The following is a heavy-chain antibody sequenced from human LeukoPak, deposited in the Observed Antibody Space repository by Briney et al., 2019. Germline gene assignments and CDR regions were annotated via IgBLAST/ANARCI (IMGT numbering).Heavy chain of an antibody. D-gene: IGHD3-16*02. J-gene: IGHJ3*02. Sequence: ASVKVSCKASGYTFTSYAISWVRQAPGQGLEWMGWINPNSGGTNYAQKFQGRVTMTRDTSISTAYMELSRLRSDDTAVYYCATIPPVTPGYDAFDIWGQGTMVTVSS. CDR2: INPNSGGT. V-gene: IGHV1-2*02. CDR1: GYTFTSYA. CDR3: ATIPPVTPGYDAFDI.